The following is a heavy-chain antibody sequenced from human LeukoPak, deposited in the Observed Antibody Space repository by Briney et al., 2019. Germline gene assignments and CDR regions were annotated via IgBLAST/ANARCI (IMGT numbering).Heavy chain of an antibody. J-gene: IGHJ5*02. V-gene: IGHV4-39*01. CDR1: GGSISSSSDY. CDR3: ARRTVTTLWSP. D-gene: IGHD4-17*01. CDR2: IYYSGST. Sequence: ASETLSLTCTVSGGSISSSSDYWGWIRQPPGKGLEWIGSIYYSGSTYYNPSLKSRVTISVDTSKNQFSLKLSSVTAADTAVYYCARRTVTTLWSPWGQGTLVTVSS.